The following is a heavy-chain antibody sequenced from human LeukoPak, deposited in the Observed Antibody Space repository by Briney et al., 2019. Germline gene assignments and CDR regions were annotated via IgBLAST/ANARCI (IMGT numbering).Heavy chain of an antibody. CDR2: IYYTGST. D-gene: IGHD1-26*01. V-gene: IGHV4-59*01. Sequence: SETLSLTCTVSGGSISNYYWNWIRQPPGKGLEWIGYIYYTGSTNYNPSLKSRVTMSVDTSKNQFSLNLRSVTPEDTAVYYCARSGSYSGPYVYWGQGTVVTVSS. J-gene: IGHJ4*02. CDR1: GGSISNYY. CDR3: ARSGSYSGPYVY.